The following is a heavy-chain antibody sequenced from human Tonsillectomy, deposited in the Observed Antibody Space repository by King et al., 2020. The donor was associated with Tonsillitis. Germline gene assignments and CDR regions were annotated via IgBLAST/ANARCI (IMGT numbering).Heavy chain of an antibody. J-gene: IGHJ6*02. CDR1: GFTFSNYA. CDR3: ASDWLSLYHSYGMDV. D-gene: IGHD3-9*01. CDR2: TSYDGINK. Sequence: VQLVESGGGVVQPGRSLRLSCAASGFTFSNYAMHWVRQAPGKGLEWVAVTSYDGINKYYADFVKDRFTISRDNSKNTLYLQMNSLRPEDTALYYCASDWLSLYHSYGMDVWGQGATVTVSS. V-gene: IGHV3-30*04.